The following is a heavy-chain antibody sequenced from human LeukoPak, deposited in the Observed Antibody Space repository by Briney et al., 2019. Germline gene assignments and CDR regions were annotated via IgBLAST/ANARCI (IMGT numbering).Heavy chain of an antibody. CDR2: IYYSGST. CDR1: GGSISSYY. J-gene: IGHJ6*03. Sequence: PSETLSLTCTVSGGSISSYYWSWIRQPPGKGLEWIGYIYYSGSTNYNPSLKSRVTISVDTSKNQFSLKLSSVTAADTAVYYCARVSRGRYDSYMDVWGKGTTVTVSS. D-gene: IGHD3-3*01. CDR3: ARVSRGRYDSYMDV. V-gene: IGHV4-59*12.